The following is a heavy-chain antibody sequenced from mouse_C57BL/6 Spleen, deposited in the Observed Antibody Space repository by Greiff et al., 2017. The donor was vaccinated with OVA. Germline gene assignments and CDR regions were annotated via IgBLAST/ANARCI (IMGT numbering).Heavy chain of an antibody. J-gene: IGHJ2*01. CDR3: ARKFFDGYYVQYYFDY. Sequence: EVQVVESGPGLVKPSQSLSLTCSVTGYSITSGYYWNWIRQFPGNKLEWMGYISYDGSNNYNPSLKNRISITRDTSKNQFFLKLNSVTTEDTATYYCARKFFDGYYVQYYFDYWGQGTTLTVSS. D-gene: IGHD2-3*01. V-gene: IGHV3-6*01. CDR2: ISYDGSN. CDR1: GYSITSGYY.